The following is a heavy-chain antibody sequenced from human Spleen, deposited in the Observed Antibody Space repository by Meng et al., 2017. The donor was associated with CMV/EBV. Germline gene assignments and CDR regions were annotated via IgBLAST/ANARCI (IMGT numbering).Heavy chain of an antibody. CDR3: ARVSSGWDYFDY. D-gene: IGHD6-19*01. V-gene: IGHV4-31*02. Sequence: QGQLQQWVEGLVKPSQTLSLTWTVSGGSVSSGGYYWTWIRQHPGKGLEWFGHIYYSGSTFYNPSLKRRVIISIDTSKNQFSLNLRSVTAADTAVYYCARVSSGWDYFDYWGQGTLVTVSS. CDR1: GGSVSSGGYY. CDR2: IYYSGST. J-gene: IGHJ4*02.